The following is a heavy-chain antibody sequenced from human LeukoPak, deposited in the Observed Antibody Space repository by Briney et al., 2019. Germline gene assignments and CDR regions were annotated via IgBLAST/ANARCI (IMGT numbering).Heavy chain of an antibody. Sequence: GGSLRLSCAASGFTFSSYAMSWVRQAPGKGLEWVSAISGSGGSTYYADSVKGRFTISRDNSKNTLYLQMNSLRAEDTAVYYCAKGGHSFAYSSSWYLDYWGQGTLVTVSS. D-gene: IGHD6-13*01. CDR3: AKGGHSFAYSSSWYLDY. CDR1: GFTFSSYA. V-gene: IGHV3-23*01. CDR2: ISGSGGST. J-gene: IGHJ4*02.